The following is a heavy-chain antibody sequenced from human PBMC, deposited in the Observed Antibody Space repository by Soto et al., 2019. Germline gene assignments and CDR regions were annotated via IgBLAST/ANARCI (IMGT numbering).Heavy chain of an antibody. CDR3: ERGGGGYSSSLVEDAFDI. CDR1: GYTFTGYY. D-gene: IGHD6-13*01. Sequence: GASVKVSCKASGYTFTGYYMHWVRQAPGQGLEWMGWINPNSGGTNYAQKFQGWVTMTRDTSISTAYMELSRLRSDDTAVYYCERGGGGYSSSLVEDAFDIWGQGTMVTVSS. V-gene: IGHV1-2*04. J-gene: IGHJ3*02. CDR2: INPNSGGT.